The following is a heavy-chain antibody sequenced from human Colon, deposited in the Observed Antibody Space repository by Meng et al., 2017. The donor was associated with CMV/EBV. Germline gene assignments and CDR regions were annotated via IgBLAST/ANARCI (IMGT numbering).Heavy chain of an antibody. D-gene: IGHD2-21*01. CDR3: AKELVKWKISGLFDS. V-gene: IGHV3-43*01. CDR1: GFAFDDYT. CDR2: ISWDGGVT. Sequence: GESLKISCAASGFAFDDYTMHWVRQLPGKGLEWVALISWDGGVTYYGDSVKGRCTISRDNNKNSLYLQMSGLTTEDTAFYYCAKELVKWKISGLFDSWGQGSVVTVSS. J-gene: IGHJ4*02.